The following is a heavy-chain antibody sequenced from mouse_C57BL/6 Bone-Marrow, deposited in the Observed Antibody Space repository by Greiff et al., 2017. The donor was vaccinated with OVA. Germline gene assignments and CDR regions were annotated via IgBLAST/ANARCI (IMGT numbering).Heavy chain of an antibody. V-gene: IGHV12-3*01. CDR3: AGDSGYDGMDY. CDR2: ITHSGET. Sequence: VQLVESGPGLVKPSQSLFLTCSITGFPITSGYYWIWIRQSPGKPLEWMGYITHSGETFYNPSLQSPISITRETSKNQFFLQMNSVTTEDTAMYYCAGDSGYDGMDYWGQGTSVTVSS. CDR1: GFPITSGYY. J-gene: IGHJ4*01.